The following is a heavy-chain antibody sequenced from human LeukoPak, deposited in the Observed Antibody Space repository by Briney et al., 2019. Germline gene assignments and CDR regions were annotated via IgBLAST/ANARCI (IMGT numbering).Heavy chain of an antibody. CDR2: ISGSGGSI. V-gene: IGHV3-23*01. CDR1: GFTFSSYA. Sequence: GGSLRLSCAASGFTFSSYAMSWVRQAPGKGLEWVSGISGSGGSIYYADSVKGRLTISRDNSKNTLYLQMNSLRAEDTAVYYCAKDPREVGSSSPRRGWFDPWGQGTLVTVSS. CDR3: AKDPREVGSSSPRRGWFDP. D-gene: IGHD6-13*01. J-gene: IGHJ5*02.